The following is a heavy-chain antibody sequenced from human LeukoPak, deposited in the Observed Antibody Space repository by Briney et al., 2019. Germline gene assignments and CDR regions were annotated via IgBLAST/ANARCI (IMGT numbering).Heavy chain of an antibody. CDR2: INPNSGGT. Sequence: GASVKVSCKASGYTFTGYYMHWVRQAPGQGLEWMGWINPNSGGTNYAQKFQGRVTMTRDTSISTAYMEMSRLRSDDTAVYYCAVYDSSGYYYDYWGQGTLVTVSS. D-gene: IGHD3-22*01. CDR1: GYTFTGYY. J-gene: IGHJ4*02. CDR3: AVYDSSGYYYDY. V-gene: IGHV1-2*02.